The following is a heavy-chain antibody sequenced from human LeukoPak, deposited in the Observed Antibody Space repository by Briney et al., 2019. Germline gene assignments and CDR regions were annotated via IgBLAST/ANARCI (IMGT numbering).Heavy chain of an antibody. CDR2: INHSGST. V-gene: IGHV4-34*01. CDR3: ARRGDIVATIPTYYFDY. J-gene: IGHJ4*02. CDR1: GGSFSGYY. Sequence: SETLSLTCAVYGGSFSGYYWSWIRQPPGKGLEWIGEINHSGSTNYNPSLKSRVTISVDTSKNQFSLKLSSVTAADTAVYYCARRGDIVATIPTYYFDYWGQGTLVTVSS. D-gene: IGHD5-12*01.